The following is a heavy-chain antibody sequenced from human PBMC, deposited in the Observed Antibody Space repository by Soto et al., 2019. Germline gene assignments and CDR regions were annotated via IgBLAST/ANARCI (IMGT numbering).Heavy chain of an antibody. Sequence: GGSLRLSCAASGFTFSSYDMDWVRQATGKGLEWVSAIGTAGDTYYPGSVKGRFTISRENAKNSLYLQMNSLRAGDTAVYYCARAKGWYYFDYWGQGTLVTVSS. J-gene: IGHJ4*02. V-gene: IGHV3-13*01. CDR2: IGTAGDT. D-gene: IGHD2-15*01. CDR3: ARAKGWYYFDY. CDR1: GFTFSSYD.